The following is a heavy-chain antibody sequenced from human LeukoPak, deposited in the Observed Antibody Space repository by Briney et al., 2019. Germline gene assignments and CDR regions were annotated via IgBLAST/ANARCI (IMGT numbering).Heavy chain of an antibody. CDR3: ASYYGPSYPPDY. D-gene: IGHD1-26*01. J-gene: IGHJ4*02. CDR2: ISGDGGST. Sequence: GSLRLSCAASGFTFDDYAMHWVRQAPGKGLEWVSLISGDGGSTYYADSVKGRFTISRDNAKNSLYLQMNSLRAEDTAVYYCASYYGPSYPPDYWGQGTLVTVSS. V-gene: IGHV3-43*02. CDR1: GFTFDDYA.